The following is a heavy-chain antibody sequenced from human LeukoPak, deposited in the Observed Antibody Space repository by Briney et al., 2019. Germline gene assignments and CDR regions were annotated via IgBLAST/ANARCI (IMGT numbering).Heavy chain of an antibody. V-gene: IGHV1-69*04. D-gene: IGHD2-2*01. CDR2: IIPILGIA. CDR1: GGTLSSYA. CDR3: ARPEVPATIHYYYYGMDV. J-gene: IGHJ6*02. Sequence: SVKVSCKASGGTLSSYAISWVRQAPGQGLEWMGRIIPILGIANYAQKFQGRVTITADKSTSTAYMELSSLRSEDTAVYYCARPEVPATIHYYYYGMDVWGQGTTVTVSS.